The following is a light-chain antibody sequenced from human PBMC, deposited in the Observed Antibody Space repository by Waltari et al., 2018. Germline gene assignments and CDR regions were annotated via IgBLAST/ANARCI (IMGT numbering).Light chain of an antibody. CDR2: EVN. Sequence: QSALTQPASVSGSPGQSITISCTGTSSDVGNYNLVSWSQHHPGKVPKLMIYEVNKRHSGISNRCSGSKSGNTASLTISGLQAEDEGDYYCCSYAGSRIVVFGGGTKMTVL. CDR3: CSYAGSRIVV. J-gene: IGLJ2*01. V-gene: IGLV2-23*02. CDR1: SSDVGNYNL.